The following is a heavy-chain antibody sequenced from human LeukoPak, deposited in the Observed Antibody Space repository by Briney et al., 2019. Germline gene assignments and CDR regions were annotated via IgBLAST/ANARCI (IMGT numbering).Heavy chain of an antibody. Sequence: GGSLRLSCAASGFSFKATWMAWVRQSPGRGLEWVGRIKRKTDGGTTDYAAPVKGRFTISRDDSKETLYLQMNSLKTEDTGVYYCTTGGGSYRVVDYWGQGTLVTVSS. J-gene: IGHJ4*02. CDR2: IKRKTDGGTT. V-gene: IGHV3-15*01. D-gene: IGHD1-26*01. CDR1: GFSFKATW. CDR3: TTGGGSYRVVDY.